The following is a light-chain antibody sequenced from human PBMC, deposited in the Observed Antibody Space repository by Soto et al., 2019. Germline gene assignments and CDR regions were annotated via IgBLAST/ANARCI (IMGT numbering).Light chain of an antibody. Sequence: QSVLTQPPSASGTPGQSVTISCSGSSPNIGINTVMWYQHLPGTAPKLLIYTNNQRSSGVPDRFSGSKSGTSASLAISELHSEDEADYYCASCDDSLNGYVFGTGTKLTVL. CDR3: ASCDDSLNGYV. CDR2: TNN. J-gene: IGLJ1*01. CDR1: SPNIGINT. V-gene: IGLV1-44*01.